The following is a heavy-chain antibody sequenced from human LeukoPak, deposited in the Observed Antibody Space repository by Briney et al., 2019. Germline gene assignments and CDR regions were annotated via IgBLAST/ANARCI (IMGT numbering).Heavy chain of an antibody. Sequence: PSETLSLTCAVYGGSISDYYWSWIRQPPGKGLEWIGEINHSGSTNHNPSLKSRVTMSVDTSKNQFSLKLSSVTAADTAVYYCARVRKAFLGYCSGGSCYADYWGQGTLVTVSS. D-gene: IGHD2-15*01. V-gene: IGHV4-34*01. CDR2: INHSGST. CDR1: GGSISDYY. J-gene: IGHJ4*02. CDR3: ARVRKAFLGYCSGGSCYADY.